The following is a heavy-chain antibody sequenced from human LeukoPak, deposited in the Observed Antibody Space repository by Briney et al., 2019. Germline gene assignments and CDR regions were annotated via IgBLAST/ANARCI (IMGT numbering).Heavy chain of an antibody. J-gene: IGHJ4*02. V-gene: IGHV3-74*01. D-gene: IGHD3-22*01. Sequence: GGSLRLSCAASGFTLSGYWMHWVRQAPGEGLVWVSRMNSDGTVTTYADSVRGRFTISRDNARNTLYLQMSSLRAEDTAVYYCAKVGYYSPDYWGQGTLVTVSS. CDR1: GFTLSGYW. CDR2: MNSDGTVT. CDR3: AKVGYYSPDY.